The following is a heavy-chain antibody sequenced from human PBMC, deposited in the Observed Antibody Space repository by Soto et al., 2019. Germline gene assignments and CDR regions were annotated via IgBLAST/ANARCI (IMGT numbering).Heavy chain of an antibody. D-gene: IGHD4-17*01. CDR1: GFTFDDYA. V-gene: IGHV3-9*01. CDR3: AKDKVDGDYVHDAFDI. J-gene: IGHJ3*02. Sequence: EVQLVESGGGLVQPGRSLRLSCAASGFTFDDYAMHWVRQAPGKGLEWVSGISWNSGSIGYADSVKGRFTISRDNAKNSLYLQMNSLRAENTALYYCAKDKVDGDYVHDAFDIWGQGTMVTVSS. CDR2: ISWNSGSI.